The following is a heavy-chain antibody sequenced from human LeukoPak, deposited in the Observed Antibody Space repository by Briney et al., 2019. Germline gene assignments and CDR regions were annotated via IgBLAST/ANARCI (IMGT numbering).Heavy chain of an antibody. V-gene: IGHV1-69*02. CDR1: GGTFSSYT. J-gene: IGHJ5*02. CDR2: IIPILGIA. Sequence: SVKVSCKASGGTFSSYTISWVRQAPGQGLEWMGRIIPILGIANYAQKFQGRVTITASKSTSTAYMELSSLRSEDTAVYCCARASIAARHWFDPWGQGTLVTVSS. CDR3: ARASIAARHWFDP. D-gene: IGHD6-6*01.